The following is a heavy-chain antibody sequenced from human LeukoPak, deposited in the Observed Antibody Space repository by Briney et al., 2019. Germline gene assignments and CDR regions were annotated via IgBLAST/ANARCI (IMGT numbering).Heavy chain of an antibody. J-gene: IGHJ5*02. CDR2: INSDGSST. CDR3: ARIGSGSYGVDP. D-gene: IGHD3-10*01. V-gene: IGHV3-74*01. CDR1: GLTFSSYW. Sequence: GGSLRLSCAASGLTFSSYWMHWVRQAPGKGLVWVSRINSDGSSTSYADSVKGRFTISRDNAKNTLYLQMNSLRAEDTAVYYCARIGSGSYGVDPWGQGTLVTVSS.